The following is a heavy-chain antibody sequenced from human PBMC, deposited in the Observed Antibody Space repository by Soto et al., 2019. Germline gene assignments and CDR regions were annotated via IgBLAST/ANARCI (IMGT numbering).Heavy chain of an antibody. D-gene: IGHD4-17*01. CDR3: ATDWDGADAFDI. CDR1: GYTLTELS. Sequence: GASVKVSCKVSGYTLTELSMHWVRQAPGKGLEWMGGFDPEDGETIYAQKSQGRVTMTEDTSTDTAYMELSSLRSEDTAVYYCATDWDGADAFDIWGQGTMVTVSS. J-gene: IGHJ3*02. V-gene: IGHV1-24*01. CDR2: FDPEDGET.